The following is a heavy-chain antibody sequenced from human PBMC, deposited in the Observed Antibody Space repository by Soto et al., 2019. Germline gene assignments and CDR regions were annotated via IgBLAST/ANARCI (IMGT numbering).Heavy chain of an antibody. V-gene: IGHV1-69*12. CDR1: GGTFSSYA. Sequence: QVQLVQSGAEVKKPGSSVKVSCKASGGTFSSYAISWVRQAHGQGLEWMGGIIPIFGTANYAKKFQGRVTLTADESPSTAYMEMSSLRSDDTAVYYCARHVPAAGYYYGMDVWGQGTTVTVSS. J-gene: IGHJ6*02. CDR2: IIPIFGTA. CDR3: ARHVPAAGYYYGMDV. D-gene: IGHD2-2*01.